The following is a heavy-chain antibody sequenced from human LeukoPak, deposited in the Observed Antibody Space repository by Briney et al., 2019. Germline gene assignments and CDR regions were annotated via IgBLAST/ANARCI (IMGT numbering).Heavy chain of an antibody. Sequence: GGSRRHSCKGSGYSFANYWIVWVRQMPGKGLEWMGVIYPGDSDTRYSPSFQGQVTISADKSISTAYLQWSSLKASDTAMYYCARRVSGYDVCDYWGQGTLVTVSS. J-gene: IGHJ4*02. V-gene: IGHV5-51*01. CDR3: ARRVSGYDVCDY. CDR2: IYPGDSDT. D-gene: IGHD5-12*01. CDR1: GYSFANYW.